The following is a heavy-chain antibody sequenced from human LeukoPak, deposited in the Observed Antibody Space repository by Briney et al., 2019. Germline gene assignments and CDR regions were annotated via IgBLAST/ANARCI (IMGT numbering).Heavy chain of an antibody. CDR2: IYYSGST. CDR3: ARGALIAARPNAYYYYGMDV. D-gene: IGHD6-6*01. Sequence: SETLSLTSTVSGGSISSGDYYWSWIRQPPGKGLEWIGYIYYSGSTYYNPSLKSRVTISVDTSKNQFSLKLSSVTAADTAVYYCARGALIAARPNAYYYYGMDVWGQGTTVTVSS. V-gene: IGHV4-30-4*01. CDR1: GGSISSGDYY. J-gene: IGHJ6*02.